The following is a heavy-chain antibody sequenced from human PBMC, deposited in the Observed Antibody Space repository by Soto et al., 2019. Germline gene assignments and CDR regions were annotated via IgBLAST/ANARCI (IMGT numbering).Heavy chain of an antibody. CDR1: GYTLTELS. V-gene: IGHV1-24*01. Sequence: ASVKVSCKVSGYTLTELSMHWVRQAPGKGLEWMGGFDPEDGETIYAQKFQGRVTMTEDTSTDTAYMELSSLRSEDTAVYYCATYYDFWSGYSKGPIHDAFDIWGQGTMVTVSS. D-gene: IGHD3-3*01. J-gene: IGHJ3*02. CDR2: FDPEDGET. CDR3: ATYYDFWSGYSKGPIHDAFDI.